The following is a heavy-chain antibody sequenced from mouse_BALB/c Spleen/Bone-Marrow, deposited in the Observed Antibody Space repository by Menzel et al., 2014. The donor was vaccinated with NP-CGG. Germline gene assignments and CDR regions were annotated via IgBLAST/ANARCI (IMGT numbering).Heavy chain of an antibody. D-gene: IGHD1-1*01. J-gene: IGHJ4*01. CDR1: GFSLTSYG. V-gene: IGHV2-9*02. CDR2: IWAGGST. CDR3: AREGRGYYGSSGAAMYY. Sequence: VQLQESGPGLVAHSQSLSISCTVSGFSLTSYGVHWVRQPPGQGLEWLGAIWAGGSTNYNSALMSRLTISKDNSKSQVFLKMNSLQTDDTAMYYCAREGRGYYGSSGAAMYYWGQGTKVTVSS.